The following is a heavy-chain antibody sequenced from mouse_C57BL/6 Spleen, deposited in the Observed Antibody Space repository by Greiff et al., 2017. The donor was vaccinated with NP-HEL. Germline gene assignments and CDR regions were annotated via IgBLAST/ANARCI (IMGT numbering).Heavy chain of an antibody. CDR1: GFTFSDYG. V-gene: IGHV5-17*01. Sequence: DVHLVESGGGLVKPGGSLKLSCAASGFTFSDYGMHWVRQAPEKGLEWVAYISSGSSTIYYADTVKGRFTISRDNAKNTLFLQMTSLRSEDTAMYYCARAGRGAMDYWGQGTSVTVSS. CDR2: ISSGSSTI. J-gene: IGHJ4*01. D-gene: IGHD3-3*01. CDR3: ARAGRGAMDY.